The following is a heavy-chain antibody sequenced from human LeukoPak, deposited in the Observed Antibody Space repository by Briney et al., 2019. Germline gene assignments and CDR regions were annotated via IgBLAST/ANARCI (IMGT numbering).Heavy chain of an antibody. D-gene: IGHD3-22*01. CDR3: ARVGYYYDSSGYYEGDYFYMDV. V-gene: IGHV3-11*04. Sequence: KAGGSLRLSCVASGYDFSGYTFTWVRQAPGKGLEWVSYINRSGTTIYYADSVKGRFTISRDNAKNSLYLQMSSLRDEDTAVYYCARVGYYYDSSGYYEGDYFYMDVWGKGTTVTVSS. J-gene: IGHJ6*03. CDR2: INRSGTTI. CDR1: GYDFSGYT.